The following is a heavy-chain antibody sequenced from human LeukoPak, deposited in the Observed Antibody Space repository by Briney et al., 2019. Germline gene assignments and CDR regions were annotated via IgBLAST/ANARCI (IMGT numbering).Heavy chain of an antibody. CDR3: ARNRDNSGSYAYYFDY. Sequence: PGGSLRLSCAASGFTFSSFPIHWVRQAPGKGLEWVALMSYDGSNKYYADSVKGRFTISRDNSKNTLYLQMNSLRAEDTAVYYCARNRDNSGSYAYYFDYWGQGTRVTVSS. D-gene: IGHD3-22*01. CDR2: MSYDGSNK. V-gene: IGHV3-30-3*01. CDR1: GFTFSSFP. J-gene: IGHJ4*02.